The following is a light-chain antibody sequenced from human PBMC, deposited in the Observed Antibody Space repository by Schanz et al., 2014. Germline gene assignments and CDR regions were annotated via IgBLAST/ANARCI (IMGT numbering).Light chain of an antibody. CDR3: SSYAGSNNPVV. J-gene: IGLJ2*01. CDR2: EVS. Sequence: HSALTQPPSASGSPGQSVTISCTGTSSDVGGYNFVSWYQQHPGKVPKLMIYEVSKRPSGVPDRFSGSKSGNTASLTVSGLQAEDEADYYCSSYAGSNNPVVFGGGTKLTVL. CDR1: SSDVGGYNF. V-gene: IGLV2-8*01.